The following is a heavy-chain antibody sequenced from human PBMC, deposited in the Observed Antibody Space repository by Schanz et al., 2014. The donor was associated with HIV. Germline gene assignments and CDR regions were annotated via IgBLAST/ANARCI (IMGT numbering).Heavy chain of an antibody. V-gene: IGHV3-9*01. CDR3: AKDIGRDVGYGLDV. CDR1: GFSLNAYG. CDR2: ISWNSGSI. Sequence: VQLVESGGGVVQPGRSLRVSCVAAGFSLNAYGMHWVRRAPGKGLEWVSGISWNSGSIGYADSVKGRFTISRDNAKNSLHLQMNSLRAEDTALYYCAKDIGRDVGYGLDVWGQGTTVTVSS. D-gene: IGHD1-26*01. J-gene: IGHJ6*02.